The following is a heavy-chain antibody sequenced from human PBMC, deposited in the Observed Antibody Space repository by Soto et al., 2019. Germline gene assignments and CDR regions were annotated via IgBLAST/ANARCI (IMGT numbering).Heavy chain of an antibody. CDR2: INHSGST. J-gene: IGHJ4*02. D-gene: IGHD2-8*01. CDR1: GGSFSGYY. V-gene: IGHV4-34*01. CDR3: ARVVRRTYYFDY. Sequence: PSETLSLTCAVYGGSFSGYYWSWIRQPPGKGLEWIGEINHSGSTNYNPSLKSRVTISVDTSKNQFSLKLSSVTAADTAVYYCARVVRRTYYFDYWGQGTLVTVSS.